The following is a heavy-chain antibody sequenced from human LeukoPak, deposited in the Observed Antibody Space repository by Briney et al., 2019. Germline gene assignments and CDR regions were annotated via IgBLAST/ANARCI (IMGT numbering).Heavy chain of an antibody. V-gene: IGHV3-49*04. Sequence: HPGGSLRLSCTASGFTFGDYAMSWVRQARGKGLEWVGFIRSRAYGGTTEYAASVKGRFTISRDDSKSIAYLQMNSLKTEDTAVYYCTSLIAAAGRGEGYWGQGTLVTVSS. CDR1: GFTFGDYA. J-gene: IGHJ4*02. D-gene: IGHD6-13*01. CDR3: TSLIAAAGRGEGY. CDR2: IRSRAYGGTT.